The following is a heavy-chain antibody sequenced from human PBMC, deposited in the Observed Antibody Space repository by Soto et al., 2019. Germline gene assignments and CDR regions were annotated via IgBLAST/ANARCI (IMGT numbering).Heavy chain of an antibody. Sequence: SETLSLTCTVSGASITRGGYYWTWVRQLPGRGLEWIGYTYYTGNTNYNPSLKSRLAISVDTSKNQFSLRLSSVTAADTALYYWVRDTKRIRGMDVWGPGTTVTVSS. CDR2: TYYTGNT. CDR1: GASITRGGYY. D-gene: IGHD2-8*01. J-gene: IGHJ6*02. CDR3: VRDTKRIRGMDV. V-gene: IGHV4-31*03.